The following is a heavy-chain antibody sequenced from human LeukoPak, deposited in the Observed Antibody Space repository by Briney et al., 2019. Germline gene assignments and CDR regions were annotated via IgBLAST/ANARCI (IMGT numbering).Heavy chain of an antibody. CDR3: ARLGVKVSDPKFRFFVNP. J-gene: IGHJ5*02. Sequence: GEPLQISCKGSGYTFTDYWLGWVRQMPGKGLEWMGHIYPGDSDTRYSPSFEGQVTISADKSINTAYLRWSSLKASDTAMYYCARLGVKVSDPKFRFFVNPWGREPWSPSPQ. D-gene: IGHD3-3*01. V-gene: IGHV5-51*01. CDR1: GYTFTDYW. CDR2: IYPGDSDT.